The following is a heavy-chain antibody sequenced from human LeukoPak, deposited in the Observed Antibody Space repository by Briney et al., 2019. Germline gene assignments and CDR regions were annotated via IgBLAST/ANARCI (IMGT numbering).Heavy chain of an antibody. CDR1: GFTFRSFA. D-gene: IGHD4-17*01. CDR3: TKDLPDYGDYIEGY. V-gene: IGHV3-23*01. J-gene: IGHJ4*02. CDR2: ISGSGGST. Sequence: GGPLRLSCAASGFTFRSFAMSWVRQAPGKGLEWVSTISGSGGSTNYADSVKGRFTFSRDNSKNTLSLQMNSLRVEDTAVYYCTKDLPDYGDYIEGYWGQGTLVTVSS.